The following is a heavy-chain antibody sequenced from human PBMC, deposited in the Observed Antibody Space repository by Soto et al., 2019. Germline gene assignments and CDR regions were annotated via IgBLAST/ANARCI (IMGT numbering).Heavy chain of an antibody. Sequence: QVQLQESGPGLVKPSQTLSLTCTVSGGSISSGGYYWSWIRQHPGKGLEWIGYIYYSGSTYYNPSLKSRLTISVDTSKNQFSLKLSSVTAADTAVYYCARLGELSLLVDYWGQGTLVTVSS. D-gene: IGHD3-16*02. CDR1: GGSISSGGYY. CDR3: ARLGELSLLVDY. CDR2: IYYSGST. J-gene: IGHJ4*02. V-gene: IGHV4-31*03.